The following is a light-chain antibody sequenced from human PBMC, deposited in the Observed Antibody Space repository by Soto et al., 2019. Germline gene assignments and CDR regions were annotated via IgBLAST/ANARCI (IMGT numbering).Light chain of an antibody. CDR2: KDS. J-gene: IGLJ2*01. Sequence: SYELTQPPSVSVSPGQTARITCSGDALPKQYAYWYQQKPGQAPVLVIYKDSERPSGIPERFSGSSSGTTVTLTISGVQAEDEPDYYCQSADSSGVVFGGGTQLTVL. CDR1: ALPKQY. V-gene: IGLV3-25*03. CDR3: QSADSSGVV.